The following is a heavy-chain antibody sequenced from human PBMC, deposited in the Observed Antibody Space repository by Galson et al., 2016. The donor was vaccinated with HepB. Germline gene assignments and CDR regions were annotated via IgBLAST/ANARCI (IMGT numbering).Heavy chain of an antibody. CDR2: ISSSSDSI. V-gene: IGHV3-48*02. CDR1: AFTFSAYS. CDR3: ARGDCGDISCFLY. J-gene: IGHJ1*01. Sequence: SLRLSCAASAFTFSAYSMNWVRQAPGKGLEWVSYISSSSDSIYYADSVKGRFTISRDNAKNSLYLRMNSLRDEDTAVYYCARGDCGDISCFLYWGQGTLVTVSS. D-gene: IGHD2-21*01.